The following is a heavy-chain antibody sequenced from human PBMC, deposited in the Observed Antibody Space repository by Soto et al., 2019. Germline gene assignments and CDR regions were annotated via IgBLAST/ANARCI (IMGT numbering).Heavy chain of an antibody. J-gene: IGHJ6*02. CDR1: GFTFSSYA. CDR2: ISSNGGSI. CDR3: ARLHNYHSDLDV. Sequence: GGSLRLSCAASGFTFSSYAMHWVRQAPGKGLEYVSAISSNGGSIYYGNSVKGRFTISRDNSKNTLYLQMGSLRAEDMAVYYCARLHNYHSDLDVWGQGNTVTVSS. V-gene: IGHV3-64*01. D-gene: IGHD4-4*01.